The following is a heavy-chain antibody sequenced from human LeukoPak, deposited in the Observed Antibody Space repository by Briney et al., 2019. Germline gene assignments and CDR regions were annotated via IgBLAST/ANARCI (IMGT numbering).Heavy chain of an antibody. CDR3: ARDRSSGYYDY. J-gene: IGHJ4*02. V-gene: IGHV4-59*01. CDR2: IYDSGST. CDR1: GGSINSYY. Sequence: PSETLSLTCTVSGGSINSYYWSWIRQPPGKGLEWIGYIYDSGSTNYNPSLKSRVTISVDTSKNQFSLKLSSVTAADSGIYYCARDRSSGYYDYWGQGILVTVST. D-gene: IGHD3-22*01.